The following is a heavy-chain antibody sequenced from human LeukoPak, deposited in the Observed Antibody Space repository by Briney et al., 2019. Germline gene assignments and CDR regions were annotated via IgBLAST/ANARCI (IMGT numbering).Heavy chain of an antibody. CDR3: AELGITMIGGV. Sequence: GGSLRLSCAASGFTFSNYIMHWVRQAPGKGLEWVAVIIENGNNQYYADSVKGRFTISRDNSKNTLFLQMNSLRDEDTAVYYCAELGITMIGGVWGKGTTVTISS. J-gene: IGHJ6*04. CDR1: GFTFSNYI. D-gene: IGHD3-10*02. V-gene: IGHV3-30*04. CDR2: IIENGNNQ.